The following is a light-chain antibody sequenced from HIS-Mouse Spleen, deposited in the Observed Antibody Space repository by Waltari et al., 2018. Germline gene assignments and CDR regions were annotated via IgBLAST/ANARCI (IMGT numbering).Light chain of an antibody. CDR1: SSNIGSNT. J-gene: IGLJ3*02. V-gene: IGLV1-44*01. CDR3: AAWDDSLNGWV. Sequence: QSVLTQPPSASGTPGQRVTISCSGSSSNIGSNTVNWYQQLPGTAPNLLIYRNNRRPSGVPDRCSGSKSGTSASLAISGLQSEDEADYYCAAWDDSLNGWVFGGGTKLTVL. CDR2: RNN.